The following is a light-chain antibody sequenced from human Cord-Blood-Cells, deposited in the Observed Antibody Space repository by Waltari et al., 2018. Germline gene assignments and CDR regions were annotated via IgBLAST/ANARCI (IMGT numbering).Light chain of an antibody. J-gene: IGLJ2*01. V-gene: IGLV2-8*01. Sequence: QSALTQPPSASGSPGQSVTIPCPGTSSAVVGYNYVSCDPQHPGKAPKLMSYEVSKRPSGVPDRFSGSKSGNTASLTVSGLQAEDEADYYCSSYAGSNNFVVFGGGTKLTVL. CDR2: EVS. CDR3: SSYAGSNNFVV. CDR1: SSAVVGYNY.